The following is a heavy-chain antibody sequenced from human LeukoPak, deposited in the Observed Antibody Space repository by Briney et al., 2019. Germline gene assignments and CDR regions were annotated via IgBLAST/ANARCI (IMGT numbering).Heavy chain of an antibody. D-gene: IGHD5-18*01. J-gene: IGHJ4*02. CDR1: GGSISSSSYY. CDR2: IYYSGST. V-gene: IGHV4-39*01. Sequence: PSETQSLTCTVSGGSISSSSYYGGWIRQPPGKGLEWIGSIYYSGSTYYNPSLKSRVTISVDTSKNQFSLKLSSVTAADTAVYYCARHEYSYGSSTDYWGQGTLVTVSS. CDR3: ARHEYSYGSSTDY.